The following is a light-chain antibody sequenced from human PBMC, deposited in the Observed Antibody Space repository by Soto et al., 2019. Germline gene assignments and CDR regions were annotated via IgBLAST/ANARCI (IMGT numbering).Light chain of an antibody. V-gene: IGKV3-20*01. CDR3: QQYGTSSRT. J-gene: IGKJ1*01. CDR2: GAS. CDR1: QSIDSSS. Sequence: EVVLTQSPGTLSLSPGERATLSCRASQSIDSSSLAWYQQTPGQTPRLLIYGASTRATGVSDRFSGSGSGTDFTLSISSLQPDDFATYYCQQYGTSSRTFGQGTKVEIK.